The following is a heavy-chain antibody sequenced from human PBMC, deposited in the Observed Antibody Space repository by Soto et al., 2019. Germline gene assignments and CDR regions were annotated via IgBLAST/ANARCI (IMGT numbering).Heavy chain of an antibody. CDR1: GYTFTGYG. J-gene: IGHJ5*02. CDR2: ISAYNGNT. V-gene: IGHV1-18*04. CDR3: ARDAPSPITMIVVVIPIDA. Sequence: GASVKVSCKASGYTFTGYGISWVRQAPGQGLEWMGWISAYNGNTNYAQKLQGRVTMTTDTSTSTAYMELRSLRSDDTAVYYCARDAPSPITMIVVVIPIDAGGQGTLVTVS. D-gene: IGHD3-22*01.